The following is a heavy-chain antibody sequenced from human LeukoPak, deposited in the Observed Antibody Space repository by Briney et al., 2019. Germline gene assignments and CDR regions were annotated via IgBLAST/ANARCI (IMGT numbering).Heavy chain of an antibody. CDR2: IWYDGSNK. CDR3: ARDSGTSYSSGWYDY. CDR1: GFTFSSYG. J-gene: IGHJ4*02. V-gene: IGHV3-33*01. D-gene: IGHD6-19*01. Sequence: GGSLRLSCAASGFTFSSYGMHWVRQAPGKGLEWVAVIWYDGSNKYYADSVKGRFTISRDNSKNTLYLQMNSLRAEDTAVYYCARDSGTSYSSGWYDYWGQGTLVTVSS.